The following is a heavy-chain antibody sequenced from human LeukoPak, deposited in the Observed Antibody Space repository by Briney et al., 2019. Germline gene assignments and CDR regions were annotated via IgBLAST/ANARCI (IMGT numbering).Heavy chain of an antibody. V-gene: IGHV6-1*01. J-gene: IGHJ6*04. CDR3: ARDRSFCSSTSCYEGYYYGMDV. Sequence: SQTLSLTCAISGDSVSSNSAAWNWIRQSPSRGLEWLGRTYYRSKWYNDYAVSVKSRITINPDTSKNQFSLQLNSVTPEDTAVYYCARDRSFCSSTSCYEGYYYGMDVWGKGTTVTVSS. CDR2: TYYRSKWYN. D-gene: IGHD2-2*01. CDR1: GDSVSSNSAA.